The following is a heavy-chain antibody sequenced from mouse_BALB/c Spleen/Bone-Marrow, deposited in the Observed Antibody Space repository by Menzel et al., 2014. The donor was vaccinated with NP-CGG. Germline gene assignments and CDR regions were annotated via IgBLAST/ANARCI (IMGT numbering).Heavy chain of an antibody. V-gene: IGHV1-9*01. CDR2: ILPGSGST. CDR3: AFNSYWFFDG. CDR1: GYTFRSYW. Sequence: VQLQQSGAELMKPGASVKISCKATGYTFRSYWMEWVRQRPGHGLEWIGEILPGSGSTNHNEKFKGKATFTADTSSNTAYLQLSSLTSEDSAVYYCAFNSYWFFDGWGAGTTVTVSS. J-gene: IGHJ1*01.